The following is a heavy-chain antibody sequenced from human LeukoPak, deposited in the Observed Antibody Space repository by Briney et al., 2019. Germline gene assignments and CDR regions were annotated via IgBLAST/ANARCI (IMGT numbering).Heavy chain of an antibody. CDR1: GASISTGGHY. V-gene: IGHV4-31*03. CDR3: ARDISYGSYWYFDL. D-gene: IGHD5-18*01. CDR2: IYYSGST. J-gene: IGHJ2*01. Sequence: SQTLSLTCTVSGASISTGGHYWGWIRQPPGKGLEWIGYIYYSGSTYYNPSLKSRVTISVDTSKNQFSLKLSSVTAADTAVYYCARDISYGSYWYFDLWGRGTLVTVSS.